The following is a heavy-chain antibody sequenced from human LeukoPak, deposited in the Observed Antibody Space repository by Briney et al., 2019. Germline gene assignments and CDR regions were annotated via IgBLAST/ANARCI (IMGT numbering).Heavy chain of an antibody. V-gene: IGHV1-69*13. J-gene: IGHJ5*02. Sequence: ASVKVSCKASGGTFSSYAISWVRQAPGQGLEWMGGIIPIFGTANYAQKFQGRVTITADESTSTAYMELSSLRSEDTAVYYCARDPNYYDSSGYDWFDPWGRGTLVTVSS. CDR3: ARDPNYYDSSGYDWFDP. CDR1: GGTFSSYA. D-gene: IGHD3-22*01. CDR2: IIPIFGTA.